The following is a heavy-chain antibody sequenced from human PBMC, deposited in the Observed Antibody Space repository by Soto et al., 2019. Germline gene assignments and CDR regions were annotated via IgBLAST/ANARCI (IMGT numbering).Heavy chain of an antibody. D-gene: IGHD2-21*02. J-gene: IGHJ6*02. CDR3: ASEVVVTAISPYYYYYGMDV. Sequence: GGSLRLSCAASGFTFSSYGMHWVRQAPGKGLEWVAVISYDGSNKYYADSVKGRFTISRDNSKNTLYLQMNSLRAEDTAVYYCASEVVVTAISPYYYYYGMDVWGQGTTVTVSS. CDR1: GFTFSSYG. CDR2: ISYDGSNK. V-gene: IGHV3-30*03.